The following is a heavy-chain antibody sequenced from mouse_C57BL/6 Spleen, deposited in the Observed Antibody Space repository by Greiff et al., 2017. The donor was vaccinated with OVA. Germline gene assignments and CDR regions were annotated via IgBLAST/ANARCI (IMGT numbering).Heavy chain of an antibody. CDR3: AYGSSYDYCAFDY. D-gene: IGHD1-1*01. Sequence: DVKLVESGGGLVKPGGSLKLSCAASGFTFSSYTMSWVRQTPEKRLEWVATISGGGGNTSYPERVKGRFTISRDNAKNPLYLQMSSLRSEDTALYYCAYGSSYDYCAFDYWGQGTSVTVSS. V-gene: IGHV5-9*01. CDR1: GFTFSSYT. CDR2: ISGGGGNT. J-gene: IGHJ4*01.